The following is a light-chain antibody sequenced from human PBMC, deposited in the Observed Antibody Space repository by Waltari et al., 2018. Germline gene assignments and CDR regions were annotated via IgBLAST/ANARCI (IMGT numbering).Light chain of an antibody. J-gene: IGLJ1*01. V-gene: IGLV2-23*02. CDR1: SSDVGNYYP. CDR3: CSYAGTSDV. Sequence: QSVLSQPASVSGSPGQSDTIPCTGISSDVGNYYPVSWYQHHPNKTPKLRIYGVSTRPSGVSNRFSCSKSGNTASLTISGLHAEDEADYYCCSYAGTSDVFGTGTKVTVL. CDR2: GVS.